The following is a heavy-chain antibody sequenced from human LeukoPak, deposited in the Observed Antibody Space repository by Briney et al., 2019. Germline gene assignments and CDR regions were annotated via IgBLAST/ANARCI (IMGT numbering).Heavy chain of an antibody. Sequence: GGSLRLSCAASRFTFSSFGMHWVRQAPGKGLEWVAFIRYDGSNKYYADSVKGRFTISRDNSKNTLYLQMNSLRAEDTAVYYCAKSRLGTTSTYAFDIWGQGTMVTVSS. D-gene: IGHD1-26*01. J-gene: IGHJ3*02. CDR2: IRYDGSNK. CDR3: AKSRLGTTSTYAFDI. V-gene: IGHV3-30*02. CDR1: RFTFSSFG.